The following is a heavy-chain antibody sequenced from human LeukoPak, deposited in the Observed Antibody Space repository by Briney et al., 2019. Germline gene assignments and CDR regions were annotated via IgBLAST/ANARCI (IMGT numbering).Heavy chain of an antibody. CDR1: GFTLSSYA. CDR3: ARAGSSWYYFDY. CDR2: ISSSSSYI. D-gene: IGHD6-13*01. J-gene: IGHJ4*02. V-gene: IGHV3-21*01. Sequence: GGSLRLSCAASGFTLSSYAMSWVRQAPGKGLEWVSSISSSSSYIYYADSVKGRFTISRDNAKNSLYLQMNSLRAEDTAVYYCARAGSSWYYFDYWGQGTLVTVSS.